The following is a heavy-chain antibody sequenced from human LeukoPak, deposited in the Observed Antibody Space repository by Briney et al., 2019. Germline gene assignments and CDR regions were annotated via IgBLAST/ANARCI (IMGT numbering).Heavy chain of an antibody. Sequence: GGSLRLSCAASGFTFSNHVIHWVRQAPGKGLEWLSMITYDGARKYYADSAQGRFIISRDNSKNTLYLQMNSLRTEDTAVYFCARDYYGSGSYSTGMDVWGRGTMVTVSS. V-gene: IGHV3-30-3*01. CDR1: GFTFSNHV. J-gene: IGHJ6*02. D-gene: IGHD3-10*01. CDR3: ARDYYGSGSYSTGMDV. CDR2: ITYDGARK.